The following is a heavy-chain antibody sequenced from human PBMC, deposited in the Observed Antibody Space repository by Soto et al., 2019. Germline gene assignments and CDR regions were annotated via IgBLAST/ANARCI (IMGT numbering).Heavy chain of an antibody. V-gene: IGHV3-23*01. J-gene: IGHJ4*02. D-gene: IGHD4-17*01. CDR2: ITNSGGST. Sequence: GSLRLSCAASRFAVSSYAMSWVRQAPGKGLEWVSGITNSGGSTYYADSVKGRFTISRDNSKNTLYLQMNSLRSEDTAVYYCAKARSTVTPSXWGQGTLFTVSX. CDR3: AKARSTVTPSX. CDR1: RFAVSSYA.